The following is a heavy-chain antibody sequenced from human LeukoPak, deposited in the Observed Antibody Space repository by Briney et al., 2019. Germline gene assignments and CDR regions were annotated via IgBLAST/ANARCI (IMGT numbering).Heavy chain of an antibody. V-gene: IGHV3-23*01. CDR2: ISGSGGST. D-gene: IGHD2-8*01. CDR1: GFTFNSYA. CDR3: TTNPYFDY. Sequence: GGSLRLSCAASGFTFNSYAVSWVRQAPGKGLEWVSGISGSGGSTYYADSVKGRFTVSRDNSKNTLYMQMSNLRAEDTAVYYCTTNPYFDYWGQGALVTVSS. J-gene: IGHJ4*02.